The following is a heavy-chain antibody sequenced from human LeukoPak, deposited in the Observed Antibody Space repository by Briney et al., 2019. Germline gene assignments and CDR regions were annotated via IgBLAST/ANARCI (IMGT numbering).Heavy chain of an antibody. CDR1: GFTFSSHG. Sequence: GRSLRLSCAASGFTFSSHGMHWVRQAPGKGLEWVAVIWYDGSNKYYADSVKGRFTISRDNSKNTLYLQMNSLRAEDTAVYYCARDGYYGSGSQTYYYYYYGMDVWGKGTTVTVSS. V-gene: IGHV3-33*01. D-gene: IGHD3-10*01. CDR3: ARDGYYGSGSQTYYYYYYGMDV. CDR2: IWYDGSNK. J-gene: IGHJ6*04.